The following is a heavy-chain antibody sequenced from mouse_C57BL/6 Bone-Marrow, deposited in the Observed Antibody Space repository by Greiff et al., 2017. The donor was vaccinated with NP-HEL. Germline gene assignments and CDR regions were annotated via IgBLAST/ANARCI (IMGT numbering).Heavy chain of an antibody. J-gene: IGHJ3*01. Sequence: VQLQQSGPELVKPGASVKISCKASGYAFSSSWMNWVKQRPGKGLEWIGRIYPGDGDTNYNGKFKGKATLTADKSSSTAYMQLSSLTSEDSAVYFCARLNYSNSFAYWGQGTLVTVSA. CDR2: IYPGDGDT. CDR1: GYAFSSSW. V-gene: IGHV1-82*01. CDR3: ARLNYSNSFAY. D-gene: IGHD2-5*01.